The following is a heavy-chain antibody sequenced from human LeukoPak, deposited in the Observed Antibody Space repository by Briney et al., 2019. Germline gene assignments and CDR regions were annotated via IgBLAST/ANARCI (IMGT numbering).Heavy chain of an antibody. J-gene: IGHJ4*02. CDR2: IAGSGGSS. CDR3: AKGVGSCSGGSCYSRTDY. D-gene: IGHD2-15*01. CDR1: GFTFSTYA. V-gene: IGHV3-23*01. Sequence: TGGSLRLSCAASGFTFSTYAMSWVRQAPGKGLEWVSAIAGSGGSSYYADSVKGRFTISRDNSKNTLYLQMNSLRAEDTAVYYCAKGVGSCSGGSCYSRTDYWGQGTLVTVSS.